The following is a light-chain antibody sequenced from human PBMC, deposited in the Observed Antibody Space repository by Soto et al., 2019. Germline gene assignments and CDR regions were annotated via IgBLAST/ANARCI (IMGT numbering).Light chain of an antibody. Sequence: EIVLTQSPATLSLSPGERATLSCRASQSVTSYLAWYQQRPGQAPRLLITAAFSRATGIPARFSGSGSGTDFTLTISSLEPEDSAVYYCQQRNVWPPVTFGQGTRLEIK. V-gene: IGKV3-11*01. J-gene: IGKJ5*01. CDR2: AAF. CDR3: QQRNVWPPVT. CDR1: QSVTSY.